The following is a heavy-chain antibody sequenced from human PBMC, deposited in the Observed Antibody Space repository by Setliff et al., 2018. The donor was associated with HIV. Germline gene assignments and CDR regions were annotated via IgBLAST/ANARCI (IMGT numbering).Heavy chain of an antibody. CDR3: TRDRGRPDSFDI. V-gene: IGHV3-74*01. CDR1: GFTFSSRW. CDR2: INSDGSGT. J-gene: IGHJ3*02. D-gene: IGHD1-26*01. Sequence: PGGSLRLSCVASGFTFSSRWMHWVRQAPGKGLEWVSRINSDGSGTKYADSVKGRFTMSRDNAKNTLYLQMNSLRAEDTALYFCTRDRGRPDSFDIWGQGTMVTVSS.